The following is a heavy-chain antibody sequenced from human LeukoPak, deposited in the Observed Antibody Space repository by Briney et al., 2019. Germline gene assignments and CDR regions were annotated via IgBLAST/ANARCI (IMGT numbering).Heavy chain of an antibody. CDR1: GYTFTSYG. D-gene: IGHD1-7*01. Sequence: ASVKVSCKASGYTFTSYGISWVRQAPGQGLEWMGWISAYNGNTNYAQKLQGRVTMTTDTSTSTAYMELRSLRPDDTAVYYCARGELELPSYYGMDVWGQGTTVTVSS. CDR3: ARGELELPSYYGMDV. CDR2: ISAYNGNT. J-gene: IGHJ6*02. V-gene: IGHV1-18*01.